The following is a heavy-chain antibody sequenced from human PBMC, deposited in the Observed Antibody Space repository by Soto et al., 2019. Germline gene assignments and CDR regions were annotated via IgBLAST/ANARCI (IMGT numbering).Heavy chain of an antibody. V-gene: IGHV3-23*01. D-gene: IGHD2-2*01. CDR2: ISGNGGDYT. J-gene: IGHJ4*02. CDR3: GPLCRECSTTTPS. CDR1: GFTFSTYA. Sequence: EVQLLESGGGLVQPGGSLRLSCAASGFTFSTYAMRWVRQAPRQGLEWVSAISGNGGDYTYYAASVKGRFTISRDNSKNTLDLQMNSLRAEDTAVYYCGPLCRECSTTTPSWGQGTMVTVSS.